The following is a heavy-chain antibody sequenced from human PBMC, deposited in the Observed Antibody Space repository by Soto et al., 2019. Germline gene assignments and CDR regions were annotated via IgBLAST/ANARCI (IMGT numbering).Heavy chain of an antibody. CDR2: LSYDAKNE. J-gene: IGHJ4*02. CDR3: ARGGPLSGDFDL. D-gene: IGHD2-8*02. CDR1: GFTFSRFA. Sequence: QVQLLESGGGVVQPGSSLRLSCTGSGFTFSRFALDWVRQAPGKGLEWVAVLSYDAKNEHYADSVKGRFTISRDNSKNMLFLHMMSLKIEDTAMYFCARGGPLSGDFDLWGPGTLVSVSS. V-gene: IGHV3-30*04.